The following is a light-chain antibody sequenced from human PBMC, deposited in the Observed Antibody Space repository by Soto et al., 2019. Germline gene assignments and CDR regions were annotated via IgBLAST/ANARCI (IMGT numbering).Light chain of an antibody. CDR1: SSDVGGYKY. V-gene: IGLV2-14*01. J-gene: IGLJ2*01. CDR2: DAS. Sequence: QSALTQPASVSGSPGQSITISCNGTSSDVGGYKYVSWYQQHPGKAPKLMIYDASNRPSGVSNRFSGSKSGNTASLTISGLQAEDEADYYCSSYTTSSTLVFGGGTKLTVL. CDR3: SSYTTSSTLV.